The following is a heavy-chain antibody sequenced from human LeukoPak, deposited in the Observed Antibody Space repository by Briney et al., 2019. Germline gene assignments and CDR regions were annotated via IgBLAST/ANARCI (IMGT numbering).Heavy chain of an antibody. J-gene: IGHJ6*03. D-gene: IGHD3-16*02. CDR3: ARQQPEIMITFGGVIVPHMDV. V-gene: IGHV1-2*06. Sequence: ASVKVSCKASGYTFTGYYMHWVRQAPGQGLEWMGRINPNSGGTNYAQKFQGRVTMTRDTSTSTAYMELSRLRSDDTAVYYCARQQPEIMITFGGVIVPHMDVRGKGTTVTVSS. CDR1: GYTFTGYY. CDR2: INPNSGGT.